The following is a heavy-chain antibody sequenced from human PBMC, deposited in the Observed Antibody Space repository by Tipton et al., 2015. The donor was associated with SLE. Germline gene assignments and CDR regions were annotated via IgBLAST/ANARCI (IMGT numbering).Heavy chain of an antibody. V-gene: IGHV3-21*01. D-gene: IGHD3-3*02. CDR2: ISSSSSYI. CDR3: ARDPFSIPDY. Sequence: SLRLSCTASGFTFIAYTITWVRQAPGKGLEWVSSISSSSSYIYYADSVKGRFTISRDNAKNSLYLQMDSLRAEDTAVYFCARDPFSIPDYWGQGTLVTVSS. J-gene: IGHJ4*02. CDR1: GFTFIAYT.